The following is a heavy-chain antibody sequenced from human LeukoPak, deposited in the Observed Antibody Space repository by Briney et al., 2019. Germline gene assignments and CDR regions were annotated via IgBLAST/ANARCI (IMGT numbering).Heavy chain of an antibody. V-gene: IGHV4-30-4*01. J-gene: IGHJ4*02. D-gene: IGHD3-9*01. CDR2: IYYSGST. CDR3: ARAPRALRYFDWSPGPFDY. Sequence: ASETLSLTCTVSGGSINSGDYYWSWIRQPPGKGLEWIGYIYYSGSTYYNPSLKSRVTISVDTSKNQFSLKLSSVTAADTAVYYCARAPRALRYFDWSPGPFDYWGQGTLVTVSS. CDR1: GGSINSGDYY.